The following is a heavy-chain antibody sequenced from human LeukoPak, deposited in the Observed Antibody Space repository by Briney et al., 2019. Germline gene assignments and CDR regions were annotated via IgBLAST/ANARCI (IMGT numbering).Heavy chain of an antibody. CDR3: ASAITTAGPPSFFDY. CDR2: IYSGGST. D-gene: IGHD6-13*01. J-gene: IGHJ4*02. Sequence: GGSLRLSCAASGVPVRYNYMSWVRQAPGKGLEWVSLIYSGGSTYYTDSVKGRFTISRDNSKNTLYLQMDSLRAEDTAMYYCASAITTAGPPSFFDYWGLGTLVTVSS. V-gene: IGHV3-53*01. CDR1: GVPVRYNY.